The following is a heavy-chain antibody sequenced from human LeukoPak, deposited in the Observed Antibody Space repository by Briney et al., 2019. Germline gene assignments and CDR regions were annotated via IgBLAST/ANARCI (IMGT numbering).Heavy chain of an antibody. CDR1: GYTFTNYA. D-gene: IGHD2-8*02. V-gene: IGHV1-3*01. Sequence: ASVKVSCKASGYTFTNYAIYWVRQAPGQRLEWMGWINAGNGNTKYSQKFQDRVTITRDTSASTAYMELSSLRSEDTAVYYCARAHISGDVQVGYWGQGTLVTVSS. CDR2: INAGNGNT. J-gene: IGHJ4*02. CDR3: ARAHISGDVQVGY.